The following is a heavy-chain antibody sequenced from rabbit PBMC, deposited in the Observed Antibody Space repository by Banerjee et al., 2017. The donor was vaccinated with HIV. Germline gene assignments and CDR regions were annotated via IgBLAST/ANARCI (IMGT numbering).Heavy chain of an antibody. V-gene: IGHV1S40*01. CDR3: ARDLAGVTGRNFGL. J-gene: IGHJ6*01. CDR1: GFTISSSYY. D-gene: IGHD4-1*01. Sequence: QSLEESGGGLVQPEGSLALTCKASGFTISSSYYMCWVRQAPGKGLEWIGTIYAGGSGSTDYASWAKGRFTISKTSSTTVTLQMTSLTAADTATYFCARDLAGVTGRNFGLWGPGTLVTVS. CDR2: IYAGGSGST.